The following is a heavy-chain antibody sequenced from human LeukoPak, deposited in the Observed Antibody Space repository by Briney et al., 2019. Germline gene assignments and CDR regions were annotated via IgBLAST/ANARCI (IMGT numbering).Heavy chain of an antibody. V-gene: IGHV1-18*01. J-gene: IGHJ5*02. Sequence: ASVKVSSKAPRDTFTSSSIRWVRQAPGQGGERMGWISAYNGNTNYAQKLQGRVTMTTDTSTSTAYMELRSLRSDDTAVYYCAGVQYGGVNWFDPWGQGTLVTVSA. CDR2: ISAYNGNT. CDR1: RDTFTSSS. D-gene: IGHD3-16*01. CDR3: AGVQYGGVNWFDP.